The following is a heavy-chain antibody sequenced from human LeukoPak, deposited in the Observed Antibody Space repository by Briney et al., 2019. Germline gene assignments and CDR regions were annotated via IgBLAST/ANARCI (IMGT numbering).Heavy chain of an antibody. CDR2: ISKDGGST. D-gene: IGHD1-26*01. Sequence: GGSLRLSCAVSGLTLSEYWMHWVRQDAGKGLVWVAGISKDGGSTDYADFVKGRCTISRDNAKNMPYLQMNSLTVDDTAVYYCTSGIGTYDYWGLGAQVTVSS. V-gene: IGHV3-74*01. J-gene: IGHJ4*02. CDR1: GLTLSEYW. CDR3: TSGIGTYDY.